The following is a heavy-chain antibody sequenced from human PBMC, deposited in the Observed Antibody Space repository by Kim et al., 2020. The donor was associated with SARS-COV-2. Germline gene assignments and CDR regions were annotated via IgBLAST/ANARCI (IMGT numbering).Heavy chain of an antibody. CDR3: ARRSAFVLMVYAIPYFDY. Sequence: GGSLRLSCAASGFTFSDYYMSWIRQAPGKGLEWVSYISSSGSTIYYADPVKGRFTISRDNAKNSLYLQMNSLRAEDTAVYYCARRSAFVLMVYAIPYFDYWGQGTLVTVSS. CDR1: GFTFSDYY. D-gene: IGHD2-8*01. CDR2: ISSSGSTI. J-gene: IGHJ4*02. V-gene: IGHV3-11*01.